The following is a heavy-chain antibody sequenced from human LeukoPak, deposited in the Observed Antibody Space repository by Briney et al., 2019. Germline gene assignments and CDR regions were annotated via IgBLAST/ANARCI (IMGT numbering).Heavy chain of an antibody. V-gene: IGHV4-39*07. Sequence: PSETLSLTCTVSGGSISSSSDYWGWIRQAPGKGLEWIGSIYYHENTYYNSSLKSRITMSLDTSENQLSLKLYSVTAADTAIYYCARYQTGTMFAVWGQGTLVTISS. J-gene: IGHJ4*02. CDR3: ARYQTGTMFAV. D-gene: IGHD1/OR15-1a*01. CDR2: IYYHENT. CDR1: GGSISSSSDY.